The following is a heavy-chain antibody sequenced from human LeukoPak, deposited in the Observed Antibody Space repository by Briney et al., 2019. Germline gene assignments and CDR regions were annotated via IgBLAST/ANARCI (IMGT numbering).Heavy chain of an antibody. J-gene: IGHJ4*02. V-gene: IGHV3-23*01. CDR2: ISANGAKT. CDR3: AKGWSVTMVMAAPGD. D-gene: IGHD3-10*01. Sequence: GGSLRLSCAASGFTFNSNAMSWVRQAPGKGLEWVSGISANGAKTYYADSVKGRFTISRDNSKNTQSLQMNSLRAEDTALYYCAKGWSVTMVMAAPGDWGQGALVTVSS. CDR1: GFTFNSNA.